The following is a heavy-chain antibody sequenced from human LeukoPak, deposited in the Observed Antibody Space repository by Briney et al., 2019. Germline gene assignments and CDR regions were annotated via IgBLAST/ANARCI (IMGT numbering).Heavy chain of an antibody. V-gene: IGHV3-21*01. CDR1: GFTFSSYS. Sequence: PGGSLRLSCAASGFTFSSYSMNWVRQAPGKGLEWVSSISSSSSYIYYADSVKGRFTISRDNAKNSLYLQMSSLRAEDTAVYYCARDRGYCSSTSCYTLGIFDYWGQGTLVTVSS. CDR2: ISSSSSYI. CDR3: ARDRGYCSSTSCYTLGIFDY. J-gene: IGHJ4*02. D-gene: IGHD2-2*02.